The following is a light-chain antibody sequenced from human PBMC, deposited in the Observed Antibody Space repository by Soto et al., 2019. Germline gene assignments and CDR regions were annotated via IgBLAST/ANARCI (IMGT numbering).Light chain of an antibody. J-gene: IGKJ4*01. V-gene: IGKV3-11*01. Sequence: EVVLTQSPAILSLSPGERATLSCRASQSIGSTLAWYHQRSGQAPRLLIYDASSRATGIPGRISGSGSGTDFTLTISSLEVEDFAVYYCQHRGNWPAFGGGTKVEIK. CDR2: DAS. CDR3: QHRGNWPA. CDR1: QSIGST.